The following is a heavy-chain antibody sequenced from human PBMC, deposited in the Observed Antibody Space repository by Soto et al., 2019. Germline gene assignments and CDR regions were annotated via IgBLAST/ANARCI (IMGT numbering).Heavy chain of an antibody. CDR1: GGTFSSYA. J-gene: IGHJ5*02. CDR2: IIPIFGTA. CDR3: ARAGYCGGDCYRDNWFDP. D-gene: IGHD2-21*02. V-gene: IGHV1-69*13. Sequence: EASVKVSCKASGGTFSSYAISWVRQAPGQGLEWMGGIIPIFGTANYAQKFQGRVTITADESTSTAYMELSSLRSEDTAVYYCARAGYCGGDCYRDNWFDPWGQGTLVTVSS.